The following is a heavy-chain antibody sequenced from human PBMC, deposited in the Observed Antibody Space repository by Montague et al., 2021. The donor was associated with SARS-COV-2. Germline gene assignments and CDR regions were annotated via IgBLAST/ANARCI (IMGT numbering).Heavy chain of an antibody. D-gene: IGHD4-11*01. J-gene: IGHJ6*02. CDR3: ARDLQAYGMDV. Sequence: SLRLSCSASGVTVSSNYMSWVRQAPGKGLEWVSVIYSGGSTFYAXSVKGRFTISRDNSKNTLYLQMNSLRAEDTAVYYCARDLQAYGMDVWGQGTTVTVSS. V-gene: IGHV3-66*02. CDR2: IYSGGST. CDR1: GVTVSSNY.